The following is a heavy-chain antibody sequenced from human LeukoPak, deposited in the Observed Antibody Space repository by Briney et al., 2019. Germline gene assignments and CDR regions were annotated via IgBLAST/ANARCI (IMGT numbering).Heavy chain of an antibody. J-gene: IGHJ4*02. CDR3: AREVEGGSGYGLFDY. CDR2: ISGYNGNT. CDR1: GDTFTSYG. V-gene: IGHV1-18*01. D-gene: IGHD5-12*01. Sequence: ASVKVSCKASGDTFTSYGISWVRQAPGQGLEWMGWISGYNGNTKYAQKFQGWVTMTRDTSISTAYMELSRLRSDDTAVYYCAREVEGGSGYGLFDYWGQGTLVTVSS.